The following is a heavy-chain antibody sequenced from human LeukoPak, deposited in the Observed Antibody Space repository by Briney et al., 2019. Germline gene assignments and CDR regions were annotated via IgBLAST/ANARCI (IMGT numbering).Heavy chain of an antibody. CDR1: GGSFSGYY. J-gene: IGHJ6*02. V-gene: IGHV4-34*01. Sequence: PSETPSLTCAVYGGSFSGYYWSWIRQPPGKGLEWIGEINHSGSTNYNPSLKSRVTISVDTSKNQFSLKLSSVTAADTAVYYCAREKVLRPWYYYYYGMDVWGQGTTVTVSS. D-gene: IGHD3-3*01. CDR2: INHSGST. CDR3: AREKVLRPWYYYYYGMDV.